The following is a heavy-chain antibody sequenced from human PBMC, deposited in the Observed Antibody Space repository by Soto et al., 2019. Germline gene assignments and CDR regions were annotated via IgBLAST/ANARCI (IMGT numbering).Heavy chain of an antibody. D-gene: IGHD3-16*01. CDR1: GYTFTSYG. Sequence: QVQLVQSGAEVKKPGASVKVSCKASGYTFTSYGISWVRQAPGQGLEWMGWISAYNGNTNYAQKLQGRVTMTTDTSTSRADVELMGLRSDDRGVYYGARDTCCGGLGPPYLTRGRDMGWYYFDWLGQGTLISVSS. J-gene: IGHJ4*02. V-gene: IGHV1-18*01. CDR3: ARDTCCGGLGPPYLTRGRDMGWYYFDW. CDR2: ISAYNGNT.